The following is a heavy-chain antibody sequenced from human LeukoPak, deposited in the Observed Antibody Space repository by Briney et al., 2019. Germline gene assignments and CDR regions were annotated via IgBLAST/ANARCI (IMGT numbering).Heavy chain of an antibody. CDR3: AKVGNYSNYVHFDY. CDR1: GFTFSSYA. D-gene: IGHD4-11*01. Sequence: GGSLRLSCAASGFTFSSYAMSWVRQAPRKGLEWVSAISGSGGSTYYADSVKGRFTISRDNSKNTLYLQMNSLRAEDTAVYYCAKVGNYSNYVHFDYWGQGTLVTVSS. V-gene: IGHV3-23*01. J-gene: IGHJ4*02. CDR2: ISGSGGST.